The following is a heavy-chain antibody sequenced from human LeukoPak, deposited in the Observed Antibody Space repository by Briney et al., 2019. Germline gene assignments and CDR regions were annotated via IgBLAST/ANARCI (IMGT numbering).Heavy chain of an antibody. D-gene: IGHD3-3*01. V-gene: IGHV4-61*02. CDR3: ARDRNVLRFLEWPGWAFDI. J-gene: IGHJ3*02. CDR2: IYTSGST. Sequence: KPSETLSLTCTVSGGSISSGSYYWSWIRQPAGKGLEWIGRIYTSGSTNYNPSLKSRVTISVDTSKNQFSLKLSSVTAADTAVYYCARDRNVLRFLEWPGWAFDIRGQGTMVTVSS. CDR1: GGSISSGSYY.